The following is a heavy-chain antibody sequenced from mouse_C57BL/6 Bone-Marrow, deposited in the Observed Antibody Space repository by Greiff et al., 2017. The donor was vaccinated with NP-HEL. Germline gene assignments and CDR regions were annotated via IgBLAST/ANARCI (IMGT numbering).Heavy chain of an antibody. V-gene: IGHV2-2*01. CDR1: GFSLTSYG. D-gene: IGHD2-3*01. CDR2: IWSGGST. CDR3: AGTWIYDGYYGYFDV. Sequence: QVQLQQSGPGLVQPSQSLSITCTVSGFSLTSYGVHWVRQSPGKGLEWLGVIWSGGSTDYNAAFISRLSISKDNSKSQDFFKMNSLQADDTAIYYCAGTWIYDGYYGYFDVWGTGTTVTVSS. J-gene: IGHJ1*03.